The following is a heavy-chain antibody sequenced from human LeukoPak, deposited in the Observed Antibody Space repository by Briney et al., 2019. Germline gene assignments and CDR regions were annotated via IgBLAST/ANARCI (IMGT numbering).Heavy chain of an antibody. CDR3: ARVRRPHWFDP. V-gene: IGHV4-59*12. Sequence: SETLSLTCTVSGGSISSYYWSWIRQPPGKGLEWIGYIYYSGSTNYNPPLKSRVTMSVDTSKNQFSLKLSSVTAADTAVYYCARVRRPHWFDPWGQGTLVTVSS. CDR2: IYYSGST. D-gene: IGHD1-1*01. J-gene: IGHJ5*02. CDR1: GGSISSYY.